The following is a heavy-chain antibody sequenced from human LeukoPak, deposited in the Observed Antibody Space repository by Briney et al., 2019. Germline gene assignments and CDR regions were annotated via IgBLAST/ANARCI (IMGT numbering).Heavy chain of an antibody. CDR1: GGSISGYY. J-gene: IGHJ3*02. CDR2: IYTSGTS. V-gene: IGHV4-4*07. D-gene: IGHD3-22*01. Sequence: NPSETLSLTCTVSGGSISGYYWSWIRQPAGKGLEWIGRIYTSGTSNYNPSLKSRVTISVDTSKNQFSLKLSSVTAADTAVYYCARDLDYYDSSGYTTNAFDIWGQGTMVTVSS. CDR3: ARDLDYYDSSGYTTNAFDI.